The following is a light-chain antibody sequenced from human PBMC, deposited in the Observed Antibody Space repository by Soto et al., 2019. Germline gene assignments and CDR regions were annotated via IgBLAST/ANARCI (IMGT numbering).Light chain of an antibody. CDR3: SSYTSSSIDYV. CDR2: EVS. Sequence: QSARTQPASASRSPGQSITISCTGTSSDVGGYNYVSWYQQHPGKAPKLMIYEVSNRPSGVSNRFSGSTSGNTASLTISGLQAEDEANYYCSSYTSSSIDYVFGTGTKLTFL. J-gene: IGLJ1*01. CDR1: SSDVGGYNY. V-gene: IGLV2-14*01.